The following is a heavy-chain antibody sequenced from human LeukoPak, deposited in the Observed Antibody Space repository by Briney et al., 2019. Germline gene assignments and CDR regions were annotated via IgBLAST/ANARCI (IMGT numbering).Heavy chain of an antibody. V-gene: IGHV3-53*01. Sequence: GGSLRLSCAASGFTVSITYMTWVRQAPGKGLEWVSFIYSGDTTYYADSVKGRFTISRGSSKNTLYLQMNSLRVEDTAVYYCARDGGSGSPHLSYSYYGMDVWGQGTTVTVSS. J-gene: IGHJ6*02. CDR3: ARDGGSGSPHLSYSYYGMDV. CDR2: IYSGDTT. D-gene: IGHD3-10*01. CDR1: GFTVSITY.